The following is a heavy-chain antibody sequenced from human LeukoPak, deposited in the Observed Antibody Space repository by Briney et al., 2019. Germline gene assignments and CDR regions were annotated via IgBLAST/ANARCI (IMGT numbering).Heavy chain of an antibody. V-gene: IGHV3-23*01. CDR1: GFTFSSYA. D-gene: IGHD3-22*01. J-gene: IGHJ3*02. CDR2: ISGSGGST. Sequence: GGSLRLSCAASGFTFSSYAMSWVRQAPGKGLEWVSAISGSGGSTYYADSVKGRFTISRDNAKNSLYLQMNSLRAEDMALYYCAKATTYYYDSSGYLDAFDIWGQGTMVTVSS. CDR3: AKATTYYYDSSGYLDAFDI.